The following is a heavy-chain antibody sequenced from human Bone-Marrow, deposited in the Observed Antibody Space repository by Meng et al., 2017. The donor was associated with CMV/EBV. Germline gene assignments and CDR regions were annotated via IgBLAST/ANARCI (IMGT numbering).Heavy chain of an antibody. Sequence: SETLSLTCTVSGGSISSTTDYWGWIRQPPGTGLEWIGSIYYSGSPYYRPSLESRVTISVDTSKNHFSLKLNSVTAADTALYFCAKARGIRSSFDIWGQGTMVAASS. V-gene: IGHV4-39*07. CDR2: IYYSGSP. J-gene: IGHJ3*02. D-gene: IGHD1-26*01. CDR1: GGSISSTTDY. CDR3: AKARGIRSSFDI.